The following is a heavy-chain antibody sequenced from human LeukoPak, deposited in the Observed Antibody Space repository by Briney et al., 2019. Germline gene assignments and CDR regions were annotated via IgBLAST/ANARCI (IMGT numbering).Heavy chain of an antibody. J-gene: IGHJ4*02. CDR2: IYYSGGT. CDR1: GGSISSYY. Sequence: SETLSLTCTVSGGSISSYYWGWIRQPPGKGLEWIGSIYYSGGTYYNPSLKSRVTISVDTSKNQFSLKLSSVTAADTAVYYCASPYDFWSGPPIWGQGTLVTVSS. V-gene: IGHV4-39*01. D-gene: IGHD3-3*01. CDR3: ASPYDFWSGPPI.